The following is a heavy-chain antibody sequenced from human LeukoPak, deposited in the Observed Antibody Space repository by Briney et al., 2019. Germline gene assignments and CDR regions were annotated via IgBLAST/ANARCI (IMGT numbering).Heavy chain of an antibody. Sequence: GRSLRLSCAASGFTFSTYGMHWVRQAPGKGLEWVGRIKSKTDGGTTDYAAPVKGRFTISRDDSKNTLYLQMNSLKTEDTAVYYCATDPARGIRWGQGSLVTVSS. V-gene: IGHV3-15*01. CDR2: IKSKTDGGTT. CDR3: ATDPARGIR. D-gene: IGHD3-10*01. CDR1: GFTFSTYG. J-gene: IGHJ4*02.